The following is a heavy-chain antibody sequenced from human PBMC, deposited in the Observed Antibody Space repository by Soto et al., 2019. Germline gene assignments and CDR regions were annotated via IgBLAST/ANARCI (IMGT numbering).Heavy chain of an antibody. Sequence: QLQLQESGAGLVKPSETLSLTCTVSGGSISSTSYYWGWIRQPPGKGLEWIGSIYYTGTTYYNPSLKSRVTISVDTSKNQFSLKLTSVTAAGTAVYYCARPNWNDLGFDRWGQGTLVTVSS. CDR2: IYYTGTT. CDR1: GGSISSTSYY. V-gene: IGHV4-39*01. D-gene: IGHD1-1*01. CDR3: ARPNWNDLGFDR. J-gene: IGHJ5*02.